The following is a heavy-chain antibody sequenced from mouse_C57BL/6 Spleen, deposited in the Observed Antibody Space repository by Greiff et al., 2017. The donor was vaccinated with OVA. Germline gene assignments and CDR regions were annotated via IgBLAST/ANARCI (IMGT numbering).Heavy chain of an antibody. D-gene: IGHD1-1*01. CDR3: AGDGSSRGYFDY. J-gene: IGHJ2*01. V-gene: IGHV1-26*01. CDR1: GYTFTDYY. CDR2: INPNNGGT. Sequence: EVQLQQSGPELVKPGASVKISCKASGYTFTDYYMNWVKQSHGKSLEWIGDINPNNGGTSYNQKFKGKATLTVDKSSSTVYMELRSLTSEDSAVYYCAGDGSSRGYFDYWGQGTTLTVSS.